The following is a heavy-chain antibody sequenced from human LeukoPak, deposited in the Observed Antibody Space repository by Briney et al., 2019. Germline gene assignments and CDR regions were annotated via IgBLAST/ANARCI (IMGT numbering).Heavy chain of an antibody. V-gene: IGHV3-53*01. CDR2: IQSGGNI. J-gene: IGHJ6*02. CDR3: ARDRGYAMDV. CDR1: GLSISDQY. Sequence: GGSLRPSCAASGLSISDQYMSWVRQAPGKGLEWVSIIQSGGNIYYADSVKGRFTISRDNSKNTVYLQMNSLRAEDTAVYYCARDRGYAMDVWGQGTTVTVSS. D-gene: IGHD1-1*01.